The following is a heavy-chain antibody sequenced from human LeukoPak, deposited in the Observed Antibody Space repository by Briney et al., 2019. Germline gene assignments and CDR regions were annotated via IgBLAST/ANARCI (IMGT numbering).Heavy chain of an antibody. CDR1: GFTFSSYS. J-gene: IGHJ4*02. D-gene: IGHD5-18*01. CDR2: ISSSSSTI. Sequence: GGSLRLSCAASGFTFSSYSMNWVRQAPGKGLEWVSYISSSSSTIYYADSVKGRFTISRDNAKNSLYLQMNSLRAEDTAVYYCARDGSWIQPRRADDYWGQGTLVTVSS. CDR3: ARDGSWIQPRRADDY. V-gene: IGHV3-48*01.